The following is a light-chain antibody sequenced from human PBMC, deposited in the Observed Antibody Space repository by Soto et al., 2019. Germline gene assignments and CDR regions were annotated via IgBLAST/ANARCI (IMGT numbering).Light chain of an antibody. CDR2: NRT. J-gene: IGLJ1*01. Sequence: QSVLTQPPSASGAPGQRVTISCSGSTSNIGRHTVNWYQQVPGAAPKIVIYNRTQRPSGVPDRISGSKSGTSASLAISGLQSGDEADYYCAAWPDGLSGYVFGTGTKLTV. CDR1: TSNIGRHT. CDR3: AAWPDGLSGYV. V-gene: IGLV1-44*01.